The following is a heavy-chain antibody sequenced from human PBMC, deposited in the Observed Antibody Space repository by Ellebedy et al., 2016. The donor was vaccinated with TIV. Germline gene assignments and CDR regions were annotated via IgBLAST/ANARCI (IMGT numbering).Heavy chain of an antibody. CDR3: AKGGGRIVGATESPHYYYGMDV. V-gene: IGHV3-30*18. D-gene: IGHD1-26*01. J-gene: IGHJ6*02. CDR2: ISYDGSNK. CDR1: GFTFSSYG. Sequence: GESLKISXAASGFTFSSYGMHWVRQAPGKGLEWVAVISYDGSNKYYADSVKGRFTISRDNSKNTLYLQMNSLRAEDTAVYYCAKGGGRIVGATESPHYYYGMDVWGQGTTVTVSS.